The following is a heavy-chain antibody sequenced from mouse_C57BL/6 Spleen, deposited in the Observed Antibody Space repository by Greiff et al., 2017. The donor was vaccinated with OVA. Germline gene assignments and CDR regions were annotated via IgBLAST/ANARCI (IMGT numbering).Heavy chain of an antibody. CDR3: TRKVLLRWYFDV. Sequence: QVQLKESGAELVRPGASVTLSCKASGYTFTDYEMHWVKQTPVHGLEWIGAIDPETGGTAYNQKFKGKAILTADKSSSTAYMELRSLTSEDSAVYYCTRKVLLRWYFDVWGTGTTVTVSS. V-gene: IGHV1-15*01. CDR2: IDPETGGT. J-gene: IGHJ1*03. D-gene: IGHD1-1*01. CDR1: GYTFTDYE.